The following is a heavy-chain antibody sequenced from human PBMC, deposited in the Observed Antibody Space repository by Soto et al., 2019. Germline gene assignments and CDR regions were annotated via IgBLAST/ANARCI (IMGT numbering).Heavy chain of an antibody. CDR1: GASISGFY. D-gene: IGHD4-17*01. CDR3: ARTTAVPNTLRSRYFFDY. J-gene: IGHJ4*02. CDR2: MYNSDRT. V-gene: IGHV4-4*07. Sequence: SETLSLTCTVSGASISGFYWSWIRQPAGKGLEWIGRMYNSDRTNYNPSLKSRVTISVDLSKNQFSLRLSSVTTADTALYYCARTTAVPNTLRSRYFFDYWGQGTLVTVSS.